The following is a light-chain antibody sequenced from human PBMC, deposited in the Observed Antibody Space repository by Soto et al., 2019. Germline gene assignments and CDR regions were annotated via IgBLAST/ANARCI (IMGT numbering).Light chain of an antibody. CDR2: DVG. Sequence: QSALTQPASVSGSPGQSITISCTGTSSDVGGYKYVSWYQQHPGKAPKLIIYDVGNRPSGVSNRFSGSKSGNTASLTISGLQAEDEADYYCSSYTSSNSVLFGGGTKLTVL. V-gene: IGLV2-14*03. CDR3: SSYTSSNSVL. J-gene: IGLJ2*01. CDR1: SSDVGGYKY.